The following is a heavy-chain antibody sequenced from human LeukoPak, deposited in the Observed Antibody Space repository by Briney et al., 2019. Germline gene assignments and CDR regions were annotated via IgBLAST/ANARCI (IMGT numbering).Heavy chain of an antibody. D-gene: IGHD1-1*01. V-gene: IGHV3-66*01. Sequence: GGSLRPSCSASGFTVSSNYMSWVRQAPGKGLEWVSVIYSGGSTYYADSVKGRFTISRDNSKNTLYLQMNSLRAEDTAVYYCAEGGCGYTFDYWGQGTLVTVSS. CDR3: AEGGCGYTFDY. CDR1: GFTVSSNY. CDR2: IYSGGST. J-gene: IGHJ4*02.